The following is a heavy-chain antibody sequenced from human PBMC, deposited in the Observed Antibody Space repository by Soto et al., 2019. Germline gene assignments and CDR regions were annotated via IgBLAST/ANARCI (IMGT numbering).Heavy chain of an antibody. CDR1: GDSMSSYY. D-gene: IGHD2-15*01. CDR3: ARDGGGYFDD. J-gene: IGHJ4*02. V-gene: IGHV4-59*01. Sequence: SEPLSLTCTVSGDSMSSYYWNWIRQPPGKGLEWIGYISDGGSTKYNPSVKSRVVISVDTSKNQFSLKLSSVTAADTAVYYCARDGGGYFDDWGQGTLVTVSS. CDR2: ISDGGST.